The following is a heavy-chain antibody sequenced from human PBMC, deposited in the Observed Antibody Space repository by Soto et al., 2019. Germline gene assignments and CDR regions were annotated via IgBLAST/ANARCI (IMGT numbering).Heavy chain of an antibody. V-gene: IGHV4-61*01. J-gene: IGHJ4*02. Sequence: SETLSLTCTVSGGSVSSGSYYWSWIRQPPGKGLEWIGYIYYSGSTNYNPSLKSRVTISVDTSKNQFSLKLSSVTAADTAVYYCARDFDYWGQGTLVTAPQ. CDR1: GGSVSSGSYY. CDR2: IYYSGST. CDR3: ARDFDY.